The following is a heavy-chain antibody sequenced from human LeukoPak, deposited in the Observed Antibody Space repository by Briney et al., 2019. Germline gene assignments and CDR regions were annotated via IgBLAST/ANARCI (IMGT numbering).Heavy chain of an antibody. J-gene: IGHJ4*02. CDR1: GSIFTNNW. Sequence: GASRQISGQGSGSIFTNNWIGGVRPVPGKGLEGMAMIYPGDSHTRYSPSFQGQVTISVDRSLDTAYLQCNSLKASDTATYYCVRHLPFSSGGHFFDHWGQGTPVTVSS. V-gene: IGHV5-51*01. CDR3: VRHLPFSSGGHFFDH. D-gene: IGHD6-19*01. CDR2: IYPGDSHT.